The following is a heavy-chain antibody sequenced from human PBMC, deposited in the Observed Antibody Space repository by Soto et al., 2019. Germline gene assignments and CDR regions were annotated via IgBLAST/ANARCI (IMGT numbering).Heavy chain of an antibody. D-gene: IGHD6-19*01. J-gene: IGHJ3*01. CDR3: ARDGGVVVAVDAFDV. V-gene: IGHV3-20*04. CDR1: GFTFDDHG. CDR2: ITWNGATT. Sequence: PGGSLRLSCAASGFTFDDHGMTWVRQAPWKGLEWVSGITWNGATTGYADSVKGRFTISRDNAKNSLYLQMNSLRVEDTALYYCARDGGVVVAVDAFDVWGQGTMVTVS.